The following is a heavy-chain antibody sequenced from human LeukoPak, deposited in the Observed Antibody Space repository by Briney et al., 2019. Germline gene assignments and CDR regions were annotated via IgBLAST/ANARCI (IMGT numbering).Heavy chain of an antibody. V-gene: IGHV1-2*02. Sequence: ASVTVSCTASGYTFTGYYMHWVRQAPGQGLEWMGWINPNSGGTNYAQKFQGRVTMTRDTSISTAYMELSRLRSDDTAVYYCARSILESQSDYWGQGTLVTVSS. CDR3: ARSILESQSDY. CDR2: INPNSGGT. J-gene: IGHJ4*02. D-gene: IGHD3-3*01. CDR1: GYTFTGYY.